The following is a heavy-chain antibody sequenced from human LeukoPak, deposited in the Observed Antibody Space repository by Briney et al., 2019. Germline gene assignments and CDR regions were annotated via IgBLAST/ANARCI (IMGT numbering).Heavy chain of an antibody. J-gene: IGHJ4*02. CDR2: IYSGGAT. V-gene: IGHV3-66*01. CDR3: ARTSYGSGSYSDY. CDR1: EFPVSSFY. Sequence: GGSLRLSCAASEFPVSSFYMTWVRQAPGKGLEWVSVIYSGGATYYADSVKGRFTISTDNSKKTLYLQMNSLRAEDTAVYYCARTSYGSGSYSDYWGQGTLVTVSS. D-gene: IGHD3-10*01.